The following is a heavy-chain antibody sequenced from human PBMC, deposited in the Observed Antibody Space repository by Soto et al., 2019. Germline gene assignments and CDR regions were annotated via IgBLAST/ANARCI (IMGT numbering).Heavy chain of an antibody. CDR3: ARPSYSSSDAFDI. CDR2: IYPGDSDT. D-gene: IGHD6-6*01. V-gene: IGHV5-51*01. CDR1: WYSFTSYW. J-gene: IGHJ3*02. Sequence: GESLKISCKGSWYSFTSYWIGWVRQRPGKGLEWMGIIYPGDSDTRYSPSFQGQVTISDDKSISTAYLQWSSLKASDTAMYYCARPSYSSSDAFDIWGQGTIVTVSS.